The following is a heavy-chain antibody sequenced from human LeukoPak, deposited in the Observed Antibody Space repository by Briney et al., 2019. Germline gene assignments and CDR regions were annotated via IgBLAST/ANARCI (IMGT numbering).Heavy chain of an antibody. V-gene: IGHV3-23*01. Sequence: GGSLRLSCGASGFTFRTHAMAWVRQAPGKGLDWVSAISGDGDTTYYADSVKGRFTISRDNSKNTVYLQMNSLRAEDTAVYYCAIQSPGWGQGTLVTVSS. CDR3: AIQSPG. CDR2: ISGDGDTT. CDR1: GFTFRTHA. J-gene: IGHJ4*02.